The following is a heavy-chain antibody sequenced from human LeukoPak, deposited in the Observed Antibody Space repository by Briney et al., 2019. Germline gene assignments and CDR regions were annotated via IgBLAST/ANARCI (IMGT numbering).Heavy chain of an antibody. CDR1: GYTFTSYG. CDR2: ISAYNGNT. J-gene: IGHJ5*02. Sequence: APVKVSCKASGYTFTSYGISWVRQAPGQGLEWMGWISAYNGNTNYAQKLQGRVTMTTDTSTSTAYMELRSLRSDDTAVYHCARGGDSSSWYRASPNWFDPWGQGTLVTVSS. V-gene: IGHV1-18*01. CDR3: ARGGDSSSWYRASPNWFDP. D-gene: IGHD6-13*01.